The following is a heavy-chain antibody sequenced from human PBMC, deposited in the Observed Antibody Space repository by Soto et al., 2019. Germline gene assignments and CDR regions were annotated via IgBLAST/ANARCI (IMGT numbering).Heavy chain of an antibody. D-gene: IGHD1-1*01. CDR1: GYTFTSYG. CDR3: ARVDNCGYFKFDC. J-gene: IGHJ4*02. CDR2: ISAYNGNT. V-gene: IGHV1-18*01. Sequence: ASVKVSCKASGYTFTSYGISGVRQAPGQGVEWMGWISAYNGNTNYAQKLQGRVTMTTDTSTSTAYMELRSLRSDDTGVYFWARVDNCGYFKFDCWGLGTLVTVS.